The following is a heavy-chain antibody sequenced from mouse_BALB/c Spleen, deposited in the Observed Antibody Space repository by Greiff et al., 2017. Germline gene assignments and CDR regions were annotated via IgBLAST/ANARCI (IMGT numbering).Heavy chain of an antibody. CDR2: INPYNGDT. CDR1: GYTFTDYN. J-gene: IGHJ2*01. CDR3: ARSDRYDNY. V-gene: IGHV1-18*01. D-gene: IGHD2-14*01. Sequence: VQLQQSGPELVKPGASVKIPCKASGYTFTDYNMDWVKQSHGKSLEWIGDINPYNGDTFYNQKFKGKATLTVDKSSSTAHMELLSLTSEDSAVYYCARSDRYDNYWGQGTTLTVSS.